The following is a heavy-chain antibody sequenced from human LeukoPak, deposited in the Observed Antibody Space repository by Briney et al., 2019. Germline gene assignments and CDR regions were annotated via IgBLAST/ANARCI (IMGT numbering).Heavy chain of an antibody. CDR3: ARDASVVAAAYFDY. CDR2: IYHSGST. D-gene: IGHD2-15*01. J-gene: IGHJ4*02. CDR1: GYSISSGYY. V-gene: IGHV4-38-2*02. Sequence: SETLSLTCTVSGYSISSGYYWGWIRQPPGKGLEWIGSIYHSGSTYYNPSLKSRVTISVDTSKNQFSLKLSSVTAADTAVYYCARDASVVAAAYFDYWGQGTLVTVS.